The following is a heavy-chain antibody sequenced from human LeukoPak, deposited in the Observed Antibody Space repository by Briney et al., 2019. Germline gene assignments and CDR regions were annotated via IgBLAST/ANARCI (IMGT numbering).Heavy chain of an antibody. CDR1: GLTFSNYA. D-gene: IGHD2-21*02. V-gene: IGHV3-23*01. CDR3: AKRLPVVGDRNRAFDY. Sequence: GGSLRLSCAASGLTFSNYAMNWVRQAPGKGLEWVSVITSGGSTYDADSVKGRFTISRDNSKNTLYLQMNSLRAEDTAVYYCAKRLPVVGDRNRAFDYWGQGTLVTVSS. J-gene: IGHJ4*02. CDR2: ITSGGST.